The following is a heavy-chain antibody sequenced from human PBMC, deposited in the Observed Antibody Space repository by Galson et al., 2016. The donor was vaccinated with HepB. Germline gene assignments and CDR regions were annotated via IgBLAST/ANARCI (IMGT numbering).Heavy chain of an antibody. V-gene: IGHV3-30*04. D-gene: IGHD2-21*01. CDR3: ATSDRFAPINYYYYALDV. Sequence: SLRLSCAASGFSFRSYAMHWVRQVPGKGLEWVAVISFDGSDEYYADSVKGRFTISRDNANNLLYLQMNSLRAEDTAVYYCATSDRFAPINYYYYALDVWGQGTTVTVSS. J-gene: IGHJ6*01. CDR1: GFSFRSYA. CDR2: ISFDGSDE.